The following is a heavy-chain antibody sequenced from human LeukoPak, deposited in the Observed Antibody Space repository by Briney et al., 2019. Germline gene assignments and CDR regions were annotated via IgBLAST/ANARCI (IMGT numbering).Heavy chain of an antibody. Sequence: PSETLSLTCAVYGGSFSAYHWSWIRQSPGKGLEWIGEIDHSGNTKYNSSLKSRVTISVDTSRNQFTLRLSSVTAADTAVYFCARCSSDDSSGYYSPPFDFWGQGTLVTVSS. CDR3: ARCSSDDSSGYYSPPFDF. CDR2: IDHSGNT. CDR1: GGSFSAYH. V-gene: IGHV4-34*01. J-gene: IGHJ4*02. D-gene: IGHD3-22*01.